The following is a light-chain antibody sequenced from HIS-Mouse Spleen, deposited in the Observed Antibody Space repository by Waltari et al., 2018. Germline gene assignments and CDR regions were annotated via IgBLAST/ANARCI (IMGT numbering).Light chain of an antibody. J-gene: IGLJ2*01. CDR2: DVS. Sequence: QSALTQPASVSGSPGQSITISCTGTSSDVGGYNYVSWYQQHPGKAPKLMIYDVSNRPSGVSNRFSGSKSGNTASRTISGLQAEDEADYYCSSYTSSSTPYVVFGGGTKLTVL. CDR3: SSYTSSSTPYVV. V-gene: IGLV2-14*03. CDR1: SSDVGGYNY.